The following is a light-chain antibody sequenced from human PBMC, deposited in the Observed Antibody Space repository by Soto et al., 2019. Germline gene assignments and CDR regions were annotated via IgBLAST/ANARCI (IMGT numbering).Light chain of an antibody. J-gene: IGLJ3*02. CDR1: SSDVGGYNA. CDR3: SSYTSSSTLWV. Sequence: QSALTQPASVSGSPGQSITISCTGTSSDVGGYNAVSWYQQHPGKAPKLMISEVSNRPSGVSNRFSGSKSGSTASLTISGLQAEDEADYYCSSYTSSSTLWVFGGGTKVTVL. V-gene: IGLV2-14*01. CDR2: EVS.